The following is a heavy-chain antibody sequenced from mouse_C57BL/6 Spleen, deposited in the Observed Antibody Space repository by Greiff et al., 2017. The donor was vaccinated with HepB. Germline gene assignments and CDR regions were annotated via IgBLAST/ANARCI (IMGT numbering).Heavy chain of an antibody. Sequence: EVKLMESGEGLVKPGGSLKLSCAASGFTFSSYAMSWVRQTPEKRLEWVAYISSGGDYIYYADTVKGRFTISRDNARNTLYLQMSSLKSEDTAMYYCTRDEFYSNYVGFAYWGQRTLVTVSA. V-gene: IGHV5-9-1*02. D-gene: IGHD2-5*01. CDR1: GFTFSSYA. J-gene: IGHJ3*01. CDR3: TRDEFYSNYVGFAY. CDR2: ISSGGDYI.